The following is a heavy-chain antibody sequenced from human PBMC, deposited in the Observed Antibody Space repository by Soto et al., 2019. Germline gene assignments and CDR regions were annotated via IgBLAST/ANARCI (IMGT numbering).Heavy chain of an antibody. J-gene: IGHJ6*02. CDR1: GFTFSSYG. CDR2: ISYDGSNK. V-gene: IGHV3-30*18. D-gene: IGHD3-3*01. CDR3: AKVWPSFGVVIRDYYGMDV. Sequence: QVQLVESGGGVVQPGRSLRLSCAASGFTFSSYGMYWVRQAPGKGLEWVAVISYDGSNKYYVDSVKGRVTISRDNSKNTLYLQINSLRAEDSAVYYCAKVWPSFGVVIRDYYGMDVWGQGTTVTVSS.